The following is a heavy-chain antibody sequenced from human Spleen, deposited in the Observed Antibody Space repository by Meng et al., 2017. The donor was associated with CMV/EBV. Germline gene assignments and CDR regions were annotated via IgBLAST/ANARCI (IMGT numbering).Heavy chain of an antibody. CDR3: AKDMGSGGRYYYYGMDV. Sequence: GESLKISCAASGFIFDTYWMNWVRQAPGKGLEWVADIKQDGSEIYYVDSVKGRFTISRDNAKNSLYLQMNSLRAEDMALYYCAKDMGSGGRYYYYGMDVWGQGTTVTVSS. J-gene: IGHJ6*02. V-gene: IGHV3-7*03. CDR2: IKQDGSEI. CDR1: GFIFDTYW. D-gene: IGHD2-15*01.